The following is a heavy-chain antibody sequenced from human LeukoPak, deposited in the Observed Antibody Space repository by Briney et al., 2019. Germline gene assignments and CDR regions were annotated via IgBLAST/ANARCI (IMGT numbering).Heavy chain of an antibody. CDR1: GFTFSSYS. Sequence: GGSLRHSCAASGFTFSSYSMNWVRQAPGKGLEWVSYISSSSSTIYYADSVKGRFTISRDNAKNSLYLQMNSLRAEDTAVYYCARGFSYAFDIWGQGTMVTVSS. J-gene: IGHJ3*02. CDR3: ARGFSYAFDI. CDR2: ISSSSSTI. D-gene: IGHD3-10*01. V-gene: IGHV3-48*04.